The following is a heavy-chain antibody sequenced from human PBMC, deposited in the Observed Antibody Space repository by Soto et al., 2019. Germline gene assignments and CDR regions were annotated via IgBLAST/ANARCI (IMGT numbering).Heavy chain of an antibody. Sequence: QVQLVQSGAEVKKPGASVKVSCKASGNTFTGYYIHWVRQAPGQGLEWMGWINPNNDGTTYGEKFQGRVTMTWDTSTSTAYMELSRLRSDDTAVYYCARDLGGSRDSWGQGTLVTVSS. J-gene: IGHJ4*02. V-gene: IGHV1-2*02. CDR1: GNTFTGYY. CDR2: INPNNDGT. CDR3: ARDLGGSRDS. D-gene: IGHD1-26*01.